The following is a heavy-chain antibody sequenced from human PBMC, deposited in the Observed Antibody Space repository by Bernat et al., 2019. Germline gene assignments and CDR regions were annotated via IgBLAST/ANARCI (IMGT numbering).Heavy chain of an antibody. V-gene: IGHV3-48*02. Sequence: EVQLVESGGGLVQPGGSLRLSCAASGFTFSSYSMNWVRQAPGKGLEWVSYISSSSSTIYYADAVKGRFTIARDNAKNSLYMQLNSLRDEETAVYYCARVVLTVTNPFDYWGQGTLVTVSS. CDR2: ISSSSSTI. J-gene: IGHJ4*02. CDR1: GFTFSSYS. CDR3: ARVVLTVTNPFDY. D-gene: IGHD4-17*01.